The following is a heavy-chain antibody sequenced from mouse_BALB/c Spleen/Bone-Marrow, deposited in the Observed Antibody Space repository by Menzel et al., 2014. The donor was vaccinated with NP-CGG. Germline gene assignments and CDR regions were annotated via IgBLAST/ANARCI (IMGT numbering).Heavy chain of an antibody. CDR1: GFTFTDYY. CDR3: ARAINSLLRLGWFAY. CDR2: IRNQANGYTT. Sequence: EVKLMESGGGLVQPGGSLRLSCATSGFTFTDYYMSWVRQPPGKALEWLGFIRNQANGYTTEYSESVKGRFTISRDNSQNILYLQMNTLRAEDSATYYCARAINSLLRLGWFAYWGQGTLVTVSA. V-gene: IGHV7-3*02. J-gene: IGHJ3*01. D-gene: IGHD1-2*01.